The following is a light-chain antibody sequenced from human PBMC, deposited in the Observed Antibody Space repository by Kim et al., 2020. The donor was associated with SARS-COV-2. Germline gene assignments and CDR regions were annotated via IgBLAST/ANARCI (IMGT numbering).Light chain of an antibody. CDR3: SSYTSSSTLVV. CDR2: DVS. J-gene: IGLJ2*01. V-gene: IGLV2-14*01. Sequence: QSALTQPASVSGSPGQSITISCTGTSSDVGGYNYVSWYQQHPGKAPKLMIYDVSKRPSGVSNRFSGSKSGNTASLTISGLQAEDEADYYCSSYTSSSTLVVFGGGTQLPS. CDR1: SSDVGGYNY.